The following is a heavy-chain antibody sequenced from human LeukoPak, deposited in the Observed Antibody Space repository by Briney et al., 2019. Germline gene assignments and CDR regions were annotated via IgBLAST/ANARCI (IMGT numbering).Heavy chain of an antibody. CDR2: IRSKAYGGTT. V-gene: IGHV3-49*04. Sequence: GGSLRLSCTASGLTFGDYAMSWVRQAPGKGLEWVGFIRSKAYGGTTEYAASVKGRFTISRDDSKSIAYLQMNSLKTEDTAVYYCTRDDLFLVPAAIYYYYYYMDVWGKGTTVTVSS. CDR1: GLTFGDYA. J-gene: IGHJ6*03. D-gene: IGHD2-2*01. CDR3: TRDDLFLVPAAIYYYYYYMDV.